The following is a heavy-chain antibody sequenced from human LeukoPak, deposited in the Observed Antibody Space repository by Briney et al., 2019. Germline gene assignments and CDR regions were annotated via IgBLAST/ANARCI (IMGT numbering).Heavy chain of an antibody. D-gene: IGHD3-9*01. CDR2: ISENGGST. V-gene: IGHV3-23*01. CDR1: GFTFINYA. CDR3: ATGVYYDIFTGSYYFDY. J-gene: IGHJ4*02. Sequence: GGSLRLSCAASGFTFINYAMNWVRQAPGKGLEWVSTISENGGSTYYADSVKGRFTISRDNSKNTLYLQMNSLRAEDTAVYYCATGVYYDIFTGSYYFDYWGQGTLVTVSS.